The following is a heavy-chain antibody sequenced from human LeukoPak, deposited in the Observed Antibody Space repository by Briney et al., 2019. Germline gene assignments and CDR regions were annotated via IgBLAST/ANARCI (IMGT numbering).Heavy chain of an antibody. CDR3: ARDQSSGWQPHFDY. D-gene: IGHD6-19*01. CDR2: IWYDGSNK. CDR1: GFTFSSYG. Sequence: GGSLRLSCAASGFTFSSYGMHWVRQAPGKGLEWVAVIWYDGSNKYYADSVKGRFTISRDNSKNTLYLQMNSLRAEDTAVHYCARDQSSGWQPHFDYWGQGTLVTVSS. J-gene: IGHJ4*02. V-gene: IGHV3-33*01.